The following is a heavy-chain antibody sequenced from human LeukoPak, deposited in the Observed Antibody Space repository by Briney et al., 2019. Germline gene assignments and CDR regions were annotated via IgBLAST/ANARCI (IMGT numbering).Heavy chain of an antibody. CDR2: INHSGST. CDR1: SGSFSGYY. J-gene: IGHJ4*02. CDR3: ARDLYGYNSFDY. D-gene: IGHD5-24*01. Sequence: SETLSLTCAVYSGSFSGYYWSWIRQPPGKGLEWIGGINHSGSTYYNPSLKSRVTISVDTSKNQFSLKLNSVTAADTAVYYCARDLYGYNSFDYWGQGTLVTVSS. V-gene: IGHV4-34*09.